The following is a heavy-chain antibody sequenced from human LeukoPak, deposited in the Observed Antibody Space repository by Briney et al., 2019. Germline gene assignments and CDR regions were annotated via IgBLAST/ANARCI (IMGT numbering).Heavy chain of an antibody. CDR2: IGTAGDT. Sequence: GGSLRLSCAASGFTFSSYDMHWVRQATGKGLEWVSAIGTAGDTYYPGSVKGRFTISRENAKNSLYLQMNNLRAGDTAVYYCAYSSSSGELDYWGQGTLVTVSS. J-gene: IGHJ4*02. D-gene: IGHD6-6*01. V-gene: IGHV3-13*01. CDR1: GFTFSSYD. CDR3: AYSSSSGELDY.